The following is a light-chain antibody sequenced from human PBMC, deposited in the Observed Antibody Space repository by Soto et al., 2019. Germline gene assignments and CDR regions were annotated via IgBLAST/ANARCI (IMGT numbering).Light chain of an antibody. Sequence: QSVLTQPASVSGDPGQSIAISCTGPSSDVGGYNYVSWYQHHPGKAPKLMVYDVSNRPSGVSNRFSGSKSGNTASLTISGPQAEDEADYYCSSYTSSTTYVFGTGTKVTVL. V-gene: IGLV2-14*03. CDR2: DVS. CDR1: SSDVGGYNY. CDR3: SSYTSSTTYV. J-gene: IGLJ1*01.